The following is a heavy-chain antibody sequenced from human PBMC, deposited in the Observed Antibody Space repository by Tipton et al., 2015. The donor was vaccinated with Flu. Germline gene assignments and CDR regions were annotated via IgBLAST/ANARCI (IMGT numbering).Heavy chain of an antibody. V-gene: IGHV4-39*07. J-gene: IGHJ4*02. Sequence: TLSLTCTVSGGSISSSSYYWGWIRQPPGRGLEWIGSIYYSGSTYYNPSLKSRVTISVDTSKNQFSLKPSSVTAADTAVYYCASTHAQITVTTLAFDYWGQGTLVTVSS. CDR1: GGSISSSSYY. D-gene: IGHD4-17*01. CDR3: ASTHAQITVTTLAFDY. CDR2: IYYSGST.